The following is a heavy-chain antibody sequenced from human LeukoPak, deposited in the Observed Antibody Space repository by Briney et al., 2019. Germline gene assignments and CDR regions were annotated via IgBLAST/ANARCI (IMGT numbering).Heavy chain of an antibody. J-gene: IGHJ6*03. CDR2: IYYSGST. Sequence: SETLSLTCTVSGGSISSSSYYWGWIRQPPGKGLEWIGSIYYSGSTYYNPSLKSRVTISVDTSKNQFSLKLSSVTAADTAVYYCARLFYYYYYMDVWGKGTTVTISS. CDR1: GGSISSSSYY. CDR3: ARLFYYYYYMDV. V-gene: IGHV4-39*01.